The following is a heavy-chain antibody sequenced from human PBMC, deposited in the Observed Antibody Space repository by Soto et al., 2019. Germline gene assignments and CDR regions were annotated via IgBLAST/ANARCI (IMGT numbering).Heavy chain of an antibody. D-gene: IGHD3-22*01. CDR3: ARAEDRYSSGYYSIDY. CDR1: GGSISSYY. CDR2: IYYSGST. Sequence: SETLSLTCTVSGGSISSYYWSWIRQPPGKGLEWIGYIYYSGSTNYNPSLKRRVTISVDTSKNQFSLKLSSVTAAETAVYYCARAEDRYSSGYYSIDYWGQGTLVTVSS. J-gene: IGHJ4*02. V-gene: IGHV4-59*01.